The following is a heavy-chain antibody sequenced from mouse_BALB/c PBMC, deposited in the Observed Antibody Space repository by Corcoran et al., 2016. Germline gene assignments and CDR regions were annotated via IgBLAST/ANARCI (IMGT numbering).Heavy chain of an antibody. J-gene: IGHJ3*01. CDR1: GYTFTEYV. V-gene: IGHV1-62-2*01. CDR3: ARRAFSRSGGFAY. D-gene: IGHD2-14*01. CDR2: FYPRSNTI. Sequence: VQLQQSGAELVKPGASVKLSCKASGYTFTEYVIQWVKQRSGQGLEWIGWFYPRSNTIKYNEKFKDKATLTADKSSSTVYMELSRLTSADSAVYFCARRAFSRSGGFAYWGQGTLVTVSA.